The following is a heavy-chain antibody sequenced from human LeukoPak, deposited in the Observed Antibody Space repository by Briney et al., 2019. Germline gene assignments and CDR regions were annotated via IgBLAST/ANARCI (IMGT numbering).Heavy chain of an antibody. J-gene: IGHJ4*02. CDR1: GGSISSSSYY. Sequence: PSETLSLTCTVFGGSISSSSYYWGWIRQPPGKGLEWIGSIYYSGSTYYNPSLKSRVTISVDTSKNQFSLKLSSVTAADTAVYYCARLAIAAAVLRNYYFDYWGQGTLVTVSS. D-gene: IGHD6-13*01. CDR3: ARLAIAAAVLRNYYFDY. CDR2: IYYSGST. V-gene: IGHV4-39*07.